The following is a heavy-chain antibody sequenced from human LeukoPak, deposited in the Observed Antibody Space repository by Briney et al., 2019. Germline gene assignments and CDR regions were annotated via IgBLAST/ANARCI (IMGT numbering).Heavy chain of an antibody. J-gene: IGHJ3*02. D-gene: IGHD6-13*01. V-gene: IGHV3-48*01. CDR3: ARDRSSSWYGDAFDI. Sequence: GGSLRLSCAASGFTFSTYSMNWVRQAPGKGLEWVSYISSSGSTLYYADSVKGRFTISRDNSKNTLYLQMNSLRAEDTAVYYCARDRSSSWYGDAFDIWGQGTVVTVSS. CDR1: GFTFSTYS. CDR2: ISSSGSTL.